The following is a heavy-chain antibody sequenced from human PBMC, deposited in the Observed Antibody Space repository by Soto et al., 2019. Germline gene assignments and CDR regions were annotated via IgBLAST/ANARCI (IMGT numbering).Heavy chain of an antibody. CDR1: GFTLSNAD. J-gene: IGHJ1*01. V-gene: IGHV3-23*01. Sequence: EVQLLESGGRLVQPGGSLRLSCAASGFTLSNADMSWVRQAPEKGLEWVSGISASDGDAYYADPVKGRFTLSRDTSGNILYLQMNSLRVEDTAVYYCAKDSDRDYFHHWGQGTLVIVSS. CDR3: AKDSDRDYFHH. CDR2: ISASDGDA. D-gene: IGHD3-10*01.